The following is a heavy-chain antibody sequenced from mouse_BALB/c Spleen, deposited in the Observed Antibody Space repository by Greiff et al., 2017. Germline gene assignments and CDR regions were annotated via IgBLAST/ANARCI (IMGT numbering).Heavy chain of an antibody. V-gene: IGHV14-3*02. CDR2: IDPANGNT. CDR1: GFNIKDTY. J-gene: IGHJ3*01. Sequence: VQLKESGAELVKPGASVKLSCTASGFNIKDTYMHWVKQRPEQGLEWIGRIDPANGNTKYDPKFQGKATITADTSSNTAYLQLSSLTSEDTAVYYCARGDSPFAYWGQGTLVTVSA. CDR3: ARGDSPFAY.